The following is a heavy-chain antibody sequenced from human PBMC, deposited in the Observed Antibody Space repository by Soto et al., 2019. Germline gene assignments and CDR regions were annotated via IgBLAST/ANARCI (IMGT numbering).Heavy chain of an antibody. CDR1: GYTFTSYA. V-gene: IGHV1-3*01. CDR2: INAGNGNT. Sequence: ASVKVSCKASGYTFTSYAMHWVRQAPGQRLEWMGWINAGNGNTKYSQKFQGRVTITRDTSASTAYMELSSLRSEDTAVYYCARGRGYCSGGSCYLDYWGQGTLVTVSS. D-gene: IGHD2-15*01. CDR3: ARGRGYCSGGSCYLDY. J-gene: IGHJ4*02.